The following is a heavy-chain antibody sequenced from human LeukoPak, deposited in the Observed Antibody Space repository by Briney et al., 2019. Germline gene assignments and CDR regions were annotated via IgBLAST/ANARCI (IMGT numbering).Heavy chain of an antibody. Sequence: PGGSLRLSCAASGFTFSTYAMNWVRQAPGKGLEWVSAISGNGGSTFYAGSVKGRFTISRGNSKNTLYLQMNSLRGDDTAVYYCAKPKSSGWSFFYYYLDVWGKGTTVTVSS. CDR2: ISGNGGST. J-gene: IGHJ6*03. CDR3: AKPKSSGWSFFYYYLDV. V-gene: IGHV3-23*01. CDR1: GFTFSTYA. D-gene: IGHD6-19*01.